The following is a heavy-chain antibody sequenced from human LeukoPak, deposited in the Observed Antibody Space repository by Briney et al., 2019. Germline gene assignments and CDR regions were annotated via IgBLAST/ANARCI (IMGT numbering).Heavy chain of an antibody. CDR3: ASADYGDSSDY. V-gene: IGHV3-21*01. D-gene: IGHD4-17*01. CDR2: ITSTSSHI. Sequence: GGSLRLSCVASEFVFSTHAMIWVRQAPGKGLEWISSITSTSSHIFYADSVRGRFTISRDNANNALHLQMNSLRAEDTAVYYCASADYGDSSDYWGQGTLVTVSS. J-gene: IGHJ4*02. CDR1: EFVFSTHA.